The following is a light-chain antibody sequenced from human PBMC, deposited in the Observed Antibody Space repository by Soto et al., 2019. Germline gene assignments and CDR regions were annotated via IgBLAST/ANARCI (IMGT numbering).Light chain of an antibody. CDR1: QRIYSW. CDR3: QQYNDYPWT. CDR2: DAS. J-gene: IGKJ1*01. Sequence: DIQMTQSPSTLSASVGDRVTITCRASQRIYSWLAWYQQKPGKAPKLLIYDASSLQSGVPSRFSGSESGTEFTLTINTLQPDDFATYYCQQYNDYPWTFGQGTKVDI. V-gene: IGKV1-5*01.